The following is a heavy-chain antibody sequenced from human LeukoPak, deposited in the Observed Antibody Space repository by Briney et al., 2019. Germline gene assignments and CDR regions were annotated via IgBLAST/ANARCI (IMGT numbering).Heavy chain of an antibody. CDR1: GTSISSSAYY. D-gene: IGHD2/OR15-2a*01. CDR3: ARQASEYYYYYMDV. Sequence: SETLSLTCTVSGTSISSSAYYWGWIRQVPGKGLEWVGSIYYSGTAYYNPSLESRVTISEDTSRSRFSLMLTSVTAADTAVYYCARQASEYYYYYMDVWGQGTTVIVAS. J-gene: IGHJ6*03. CDR2: IYYSGTA. V-gene: IGHV4-39*01.